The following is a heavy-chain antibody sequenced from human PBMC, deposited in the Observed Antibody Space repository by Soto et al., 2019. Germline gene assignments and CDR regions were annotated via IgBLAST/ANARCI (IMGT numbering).Heavy chain of an antibody. J-gene: IGHJ4*02. V-gene: IGHV3-66*01. Sequence: GSLRLSCAASGFTVSSNYISWVRQAPGKGLEWVSVIYSGGSTYYADSVKGRFTISRDNSKNTLYLQMNSLRAEDTAVYYCASYSSGYDFDYWGQGTLVTVSS. CDR1: GFTVSSNY. D-gene: IGHD3-22*01. CDR2: IYSGGST. CDR3: ASYSSGYDFDY.